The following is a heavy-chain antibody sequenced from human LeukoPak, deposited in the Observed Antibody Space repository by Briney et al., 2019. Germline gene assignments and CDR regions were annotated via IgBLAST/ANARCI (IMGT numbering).Heavy chain of an antibody. CDR2: ISGYNDNT. D-gene: IGHD4-17*01. J-gene: IGHJ5*02. CDR3: ARDLDYGDYGNWFDP. V-gene: IGHV1-18*01. Sequence: ASVRVSCKASGYTFTSYGISWVRQAPGQGLEWMGWISGYNDNTKYAQKLQGRVTMTTDTSTSTAYMELRSLRSDDTAVYYCARDLDYGDYGNWFDPWGQGTLVTVSS. CDR1: GYTFTSYG.